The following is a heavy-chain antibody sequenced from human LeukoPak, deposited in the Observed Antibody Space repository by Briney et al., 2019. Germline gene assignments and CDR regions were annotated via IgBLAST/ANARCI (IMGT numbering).Heavy chain of an antibody. CDR1: GFTFSSYA. Sequence: PGGSLRLSCAASGFTFSSYAMHWVRQAPGKGLEWVAVISYDGSNKYYADSVKGRFTISRDNSKNTLYLQMNSLRAEDTAVYYCARATSTEIYFGSGSYYPNWFDPWGQGTLVTVSS. V-gene: IGHV3-30*14. CDR2: ISYDGSNK. D-gene: IGHD3-10*01. CDR3: ARATSTEIYFGSGSYYPNWFDP. J-gene: IGHJ5*02.